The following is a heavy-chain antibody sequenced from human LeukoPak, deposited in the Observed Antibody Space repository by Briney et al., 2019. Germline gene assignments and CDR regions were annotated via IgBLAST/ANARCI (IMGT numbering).Heavy chain of an antibody. CDR1: GGTFSSYA. D-gene: IGHD3-22*01. Sequence: GASVKVSCKASGGTFSSYAISWVRQAPGQGLEWMGRIIPILGIANYAQRFQGRVTITADKSTSTAYMELSSLRSEDTAVYYCAREHYYDSLDYWGQGTLVTVSS. V-gene: IGHV1-69*04. CDR3: AREHYYDSLDY. CDR2: IIPILGIA. J-gene: IGHJ4*02.